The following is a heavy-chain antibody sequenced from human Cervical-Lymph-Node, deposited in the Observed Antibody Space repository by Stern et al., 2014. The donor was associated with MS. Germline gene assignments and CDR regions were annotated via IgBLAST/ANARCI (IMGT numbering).Heavy chain of an antibody. CDR3: ARSYNWSPFDP. CDR2: IDWDNTE. Sequence: QVTLRESDPAMVKPTQTLTLTCTFSGFSLSTSGMRVSWIRQPPGKALEWLARIDWDNTEFYSPSLKTRLTISKDTSRNQVVLVMTNMDPTDTATYFCARSYNWSPFDPWGQGTLVTVSS. CDR1: GFSLSTSGMR. V-gene: IGHV2-70*04. J-gene: IGHJ5*02. D-gene: IGHD1-1*01.